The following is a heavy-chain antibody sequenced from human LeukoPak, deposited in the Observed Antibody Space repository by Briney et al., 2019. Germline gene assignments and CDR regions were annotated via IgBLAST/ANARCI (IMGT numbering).Heavy chain of an antibody. CDR2: IYYSGST. J-gene: IGHJ1*01. D-gene: IGHD3-10*01. Sequence: PSETLSLTCTVSGGSISSYYWSWIRQPPGKGLEWIGYIYYSGSTNYNPSLKSRVTISVDTSKNQFSLKLSSVTAADTAVYYCARGGTYYLWYFQHWGQGTLVTVSS. CDR1: GGSISSYY. CDR3: ARGGTYYLWYFQH. V-gene: IGHV4-59*01.